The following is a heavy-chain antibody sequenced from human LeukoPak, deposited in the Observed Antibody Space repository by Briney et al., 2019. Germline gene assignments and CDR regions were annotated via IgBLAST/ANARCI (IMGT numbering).Heavy chain of an antibody. J-gene: IGHJ6*02. Sequence: PGGSLRLSCAAAGFTFSSYAMHWVRQAPGKGLEWVSAISGSGGSTYYADSVKGRFTISRDNSKNTLYLQMNSLRAEDTAVYYCAKGETTVTAAAYYYYGMDVWGQGTTVTVSS. CDR1: GFTFSSYA. V-gene: IGHV3-23*01. CDR3: AKGETTVTAAAYYYYGMDV. CDR2: ISGSGGST. D-gene: IGHD4-17*01.